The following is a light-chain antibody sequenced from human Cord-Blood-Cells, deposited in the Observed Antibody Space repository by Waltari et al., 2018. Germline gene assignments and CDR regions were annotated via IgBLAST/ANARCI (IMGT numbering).Light chain of an antibody. Sequence: EIVLTQSPATLSLSPGERATLSCRASQSVSSYLAWYQQNPGQAPRLLIYDASNRATGIPARFSCSGSGTDFTLTISSLEPEDFAVYYCQQRSNWPPLTFGGGTKVEIK. CDR1: QSVSSY. V-gene: IGKV3-11*01. J-gene: IGKJ4*01. CDR2: DAS. CDR3: QQRSNWPPLT.